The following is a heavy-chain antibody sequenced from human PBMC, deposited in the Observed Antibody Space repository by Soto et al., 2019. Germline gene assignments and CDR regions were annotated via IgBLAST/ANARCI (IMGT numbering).Heavy chain of an antibody. CDR3: ARETAMVKGYYYGMDV. J-gene: IGHJ6*02. Sequence: ASVKVSCKASGYPLTGYYMHWVRQAPGQGLEWMGWINPNSGGTNYAQKFPGRVTMTRDTSISTAYMELSSLRSDDTDVYYCARETAMVKGYYYGMDVWGQGTTVTVS. D-gene: IGHD5-18*01. V-gene: IGHV1-2*02. CDR2: INPNSGGT. CDR1: GYPLTGYY.